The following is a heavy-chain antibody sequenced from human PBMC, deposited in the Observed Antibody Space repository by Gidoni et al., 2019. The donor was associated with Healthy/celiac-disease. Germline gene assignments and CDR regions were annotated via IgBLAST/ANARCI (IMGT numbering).Heavy chain of an antibody. CDR3: ARRVLYSSSWYSWFDP. D-gene: IGHD6-13*01. CDR1: GGSISSSSYY. CDR2: IYYSGST. Sequence: QLQLQESGPGLVKPSETLSLPCPVSGGSISSSSYYWGWIRQPPGKGLEWIGSIYYSGSTYYNPSLKSRVTISVDTSKNQFSLKLSSVTAADTAVYYCARRVLYSSSWYSWFDPWGQGTLVTVSS. V-gene: IGHV4-39*01. J-gene: IGHJ5*02.